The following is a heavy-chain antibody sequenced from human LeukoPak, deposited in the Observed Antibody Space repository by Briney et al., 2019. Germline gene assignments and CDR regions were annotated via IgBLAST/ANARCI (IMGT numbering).Heavy chain of an antibody. D-gene: IGHD3-10*01. Sequence: SETLSLTCAVYGGSFSGYYWSWIRQPPGKGLEWIGEINHSGSTNYNPSLKSRVTISVDTSKNQFSLKLSSVTAADTAVYYCARERLTMVRGVIALKGFDPWGQGTLVTVSS. V-gene: IGHV4-34*01. J-gene: IGHJ5*02. CDR1: GGSFSGYY. CDR2: INHSGST. CDR3: ARERLTMVRGVIALKGFDP.